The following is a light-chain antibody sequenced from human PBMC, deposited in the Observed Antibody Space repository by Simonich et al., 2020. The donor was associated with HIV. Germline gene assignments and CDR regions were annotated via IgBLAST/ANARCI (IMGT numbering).Light chain of an antibody. CDR1: RGISTW. V-gene: IGKV1-12*01. CDR3: QQTNRFPLT. CDR2: AAS. J-gene: IGKJ4*01. Sequence: DIQMTQSPSSVSASVGDRVPITCRASRGISTWLAWYQQKPWKAPKLLIYAASSLQSGAPSRFSGSGSETDFSLTISSLQPEDFATYYCQQTNRFPLTFGGGTKVEIK.